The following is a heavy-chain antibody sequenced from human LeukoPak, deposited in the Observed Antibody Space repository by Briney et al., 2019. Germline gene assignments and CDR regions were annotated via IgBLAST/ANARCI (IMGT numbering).Heavy chain of an antibody. D-gene: IGHD3-22*01. CDR2: IYCGGST. CDR3: ARGRWYYDSSGYYRNWFDP. CDR1: GDSINSNY. Sequence: PSETLSLTCSVSGDSINSNYWSWMRQPPGKGLEWIGYIYCGGSTNYNPSLKSRVTISVDTSKNQISLKLSSVTAADTAVYYCARGRWYYDSSGYYRNWFDPWGQGTLVTVSS. J-gene: IGHJ5*02. V-gene: IGHV4-59*12.